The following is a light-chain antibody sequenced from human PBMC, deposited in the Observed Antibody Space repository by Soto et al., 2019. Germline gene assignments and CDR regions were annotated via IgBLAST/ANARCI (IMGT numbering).Light chain of an antibody. CDR3: SSYGGNNNLV. J-gene: IGLJ3*02. V-gene: IGLV2-8*01. Sequence: QSALTQPPSASGSPGQSVTISCTGTSSDIGDYDYVSWYQHLPGKAPKLMIYEVTRRPSGVPDRFSGSKSGNTASLTVAGLQAEYEADYYCSSYGGNNNLVFGGGTQLTVL. CDR1: SSDIGDYDY. CDR2: EVT.